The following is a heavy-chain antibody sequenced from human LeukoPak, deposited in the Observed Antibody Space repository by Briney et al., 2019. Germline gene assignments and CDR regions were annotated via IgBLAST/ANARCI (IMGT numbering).Heavy chain of an antibody. CDR1: GGSFSGYY. Sequence: PSETLSLTCAVYGGSFSGYYWSWIRQPPGKGLEWIGEINHSGSTNYNPSLKSRVTISVVTSKNQFSLKLSSVTAADTAVYYCAREMIAAAGSWFDPWGQGTLVTVSS. CDR3: AREMIAAAGSWFDP. D-gene: IGHD6-13*01. V-gene: IGHV4-34*01. J-gene: IGHJ5*02. CDR2: INHSGST.